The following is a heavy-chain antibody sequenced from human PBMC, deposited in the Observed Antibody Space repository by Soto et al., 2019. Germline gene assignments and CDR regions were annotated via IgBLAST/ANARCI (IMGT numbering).Heavy chain of an antibody. CDR2: ISWDGGST. V-gene: IGHV3-43*01. Sequence: GGSLRLSCAASGFTFDDYTMHWVRQAPGKGLEWVSLISWDGGSTYYADSVKGRFTISRDNSKNSLYLQMNSLRTEDTALYYCAKDMQVAGPTYYYYYGMDVWGQGTTVTVSS. D-gene: IGHD6-19*01. J-gene: IGHJ6*02. CDR3: AKDMQVAGPTYYYYYGMDV. CDR1: GFTFDDYT.